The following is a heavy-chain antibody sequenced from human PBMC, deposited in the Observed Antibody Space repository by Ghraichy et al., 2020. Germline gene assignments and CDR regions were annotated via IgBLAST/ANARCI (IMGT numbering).Heavy chain of an antibody. Sequence: SETLSLTCAVYGGSFSGYYWSWIRQPPGKGLEWIGEINHSGSTNYNPSLKSRVTISVDTSKNQFSLKLSSVTAADTAVYYCARGRSYYDFWSGYPKPYYLDYWGQGTLVTVSS. D-gene: IGHD3-3*01. V-gene: IGHV4-34*01. CDR3: ARGRSYYDFWSGYPKPYYLDY. J-gene: IGHJ4*02. CDR1: GGSFSGYY. CDR2: INHSGST.